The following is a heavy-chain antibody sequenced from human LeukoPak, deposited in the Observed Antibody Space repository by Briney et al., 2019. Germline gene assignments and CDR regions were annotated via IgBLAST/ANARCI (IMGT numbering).Heavy chain of an antibody. Sequence: GGSLRLSCAASGFTFSSYGMHGVRQAPGKGREGVAVISYDGSNKYYADSVKGRFTIYSDNSKNTLYVQMNSLRAEDTAVYYCAREPGDWYFDLWGRGTLVTVSS. D-gene: IGHD3-10*01. V-gene: IGHV3-30*03. CDR3: AREPGDWYFDL. CDR2: ISYDGSNK. J-gene: IGHJ2*01. CDR1: GFTFSSYG.